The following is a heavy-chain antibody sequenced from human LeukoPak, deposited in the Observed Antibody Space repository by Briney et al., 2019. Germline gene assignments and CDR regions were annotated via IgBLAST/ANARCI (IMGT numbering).Heavy chain of an antibody. D-gene: IGHD6-13*01. J-gene: IGHJ4*02. Sequence: ASVKVSCKASGYTFTGYYMHWVRQAPGQGLEWMGWINPNSGGTNYAQKFQGRVTMTRDTSISTVYMELSSLRSEDTAVYYCARILSSSWEWAYFDYWGQGTLVTVSS. CDR3: ARILSSSWEWAYFDY. CDR2: INPNSGGT. CDR1: GYTFTGYY. V-gene: IGHV1-2*02.